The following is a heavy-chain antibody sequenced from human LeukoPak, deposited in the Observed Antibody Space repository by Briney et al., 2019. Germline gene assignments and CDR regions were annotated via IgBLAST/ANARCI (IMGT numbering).Heavy chain of an antibody. CDR1: GYSFNTYW. Sequence: GESLKISCNSYGYSFNTYWIAWVRQMPGKGLEWMGIIYPSDSDTRYSPSFQGQVTISADKSISTAYLQWSSLKASDTAMYYCARRRQQLVSPGDYWGQGTLVTVSS. V-gene: IGHV5-51*01. D-gene: IGHD6-13*01. CDR2: IYPSDSDT. CDR3: ARRRQQLVSPGDY. J-gene: IGHJ4*02.